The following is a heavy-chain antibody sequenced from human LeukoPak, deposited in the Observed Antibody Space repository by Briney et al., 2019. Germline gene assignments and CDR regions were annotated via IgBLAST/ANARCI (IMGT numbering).Heavy chain of an antibody. D-gene: IGHD3-10*01. J-gene: IGHJ4*02. V-gene: IGHV4-39*07. CDR1: GGSISGSNFY. Sequence: SETLSLTCTVSGGSISGSNFYWAWIRQPPGKGLEWIGEINHSGSTNYNPSLKSRVTISVDTSKNQFSLKLSSVTAADTAVYYCARRPLWSYYFDYWGQGTLVTVSS. CDR3: ARRPLWSYYFDY. CDR2: INHSGST.